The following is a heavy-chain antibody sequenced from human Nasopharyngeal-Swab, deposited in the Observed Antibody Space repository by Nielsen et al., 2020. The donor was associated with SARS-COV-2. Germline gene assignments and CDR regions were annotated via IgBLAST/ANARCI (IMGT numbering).Heavy chain of an antibody. J-gene: IGHJ4*02. Sequence: ASVKVSCKVSGYTLTELSMHWVRQAPGKGLEWMGGFDPEDGETIYAQKFQGRVTMTRNTSISTAYMELSSLRSEDTAVYYCARGQVAAAGNFILFDLGYWGQGTLVTVSS. V-gene: IGHV1-24*01. CDR3: ARGQVAAAGNFILFDLGY. D-gene: IGHD6-13*01. CDR1: GYTLTELS. CDR2: FDPEDGET.